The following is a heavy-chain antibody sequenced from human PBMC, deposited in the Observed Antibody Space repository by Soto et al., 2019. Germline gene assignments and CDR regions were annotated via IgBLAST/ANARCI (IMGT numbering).Heavy chain of an antibody. V-gene: IGHV3-48*01. CDR3: ARDSTPRSIDS. CDR1: GFTFSSYS. Sequence: EVQLVESGGGLVQPGGSLRLSCAASGFTFSSYSMNWVRQAPGKGLDWVSYISSSSGTIYYADYVKGRFTISRDNAKNSLYLQMNSLRAEDTAVYYCARDSTPRSIDSWGQGTLVTVSS. J-gene: IGHJ4*02. CDR2: ISSSSGTI.